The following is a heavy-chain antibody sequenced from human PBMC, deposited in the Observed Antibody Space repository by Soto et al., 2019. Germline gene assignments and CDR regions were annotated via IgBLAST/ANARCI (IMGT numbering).Heavy chain of an antibody. J-gene: IGHJ4*02. CDR3: TTLSEGNITIFGVVIIQSPRGYYLDS. CDR2: IKSKTDGGTT. D-gene: IGHD3-3*01. V-gene: IGHV3-15*07. Sequence: GGSLRLSCAASGFTFSNAWMNWVRQAAGKGLEWVGRIKSKTDGGTTDYAASVKGRFTISRDDSKNTLYLQMNSLKTEDTAVYYCTTLSEGNITIFGVVIIQSPRGYYLDSWGQGT. CDR1: GFTFSNAW.